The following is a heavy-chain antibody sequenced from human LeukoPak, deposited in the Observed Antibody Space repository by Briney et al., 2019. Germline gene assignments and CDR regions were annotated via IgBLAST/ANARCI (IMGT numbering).Heavy chain of an antibody. Sequence: ASVKVSCKASGYTFTSYDINWVRQATGQGLEWMGWMNPNSGNTGYAQKFQGRVTMTRNTSISTAYMELSSLRSEDTAVYYCARVDGYNSNFDYWGQGTLVTVSS. CDR2: MNPNSGNT. J-gene: IGHJ4*02. CDR1: GYTFTSYD. CDR3: ARVDGYNSNFDY. D-gene: IGHD5-24*01. V-gene: IGHV1-8*01.